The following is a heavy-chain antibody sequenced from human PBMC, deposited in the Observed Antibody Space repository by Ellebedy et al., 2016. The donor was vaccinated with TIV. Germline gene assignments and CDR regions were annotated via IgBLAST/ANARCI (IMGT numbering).Heavy chain of an antibody. Sequence: GESLKISCAASGFTFSTYGMHWVRQAPGKGLEWVSFIWFDGNKAYYADSVKGRFTISRDNSHNTAYLQMNSLRAEDTAVYYCARDRGSGSYGDLFDFWGQGTLVTVSS. D-gene: IGHD1-26*01. CDR1: GFTFSTYG. J-gene: IGHJ4*02. V-gene: IGHV3-33*01. CDR2: IWFDGNKA. CDR3: ARDRGSGSYGDLFDF.